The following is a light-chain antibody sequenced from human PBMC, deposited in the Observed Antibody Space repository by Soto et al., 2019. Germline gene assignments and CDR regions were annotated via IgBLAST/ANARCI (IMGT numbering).Light chain of an antibody. Sequence: QSVLTQPASVSGSPGQSITISCTGTSSDVGDYNYVSWYQQYPGKAPKLMIYDVSNRPSGVSNRFSGSKSGNTASLTISGFQAEDEADYYCSSYTSSSTLVFGGGTKLTVL. CDR3: SSYTSSSTLV. J-gene: IGLJ2*01. CDR1: SSDVGDYNY. CDR2: DVS. V-gene: IGLV2-14*01.